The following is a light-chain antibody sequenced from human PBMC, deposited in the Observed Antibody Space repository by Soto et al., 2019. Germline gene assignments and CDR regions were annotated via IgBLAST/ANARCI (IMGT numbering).Light chain of an antibody. CDR3: SSYTSSSTYV. J-gene: IGLJ1*01. V-gene: IGLV2-14*01. Sequence: QSVLTYPGSVSGSRGQSMTFSCNRTSSDVGGYNYVSWYQQHPGKAHKLMIYEVSNRPSGVSNRFSGSKSGNTASLTISGLQAEDEADYYCSSYTSSSTYVFGTGTKVTGL. CDR2: EVS. CDR1: SSDVGGYNY.